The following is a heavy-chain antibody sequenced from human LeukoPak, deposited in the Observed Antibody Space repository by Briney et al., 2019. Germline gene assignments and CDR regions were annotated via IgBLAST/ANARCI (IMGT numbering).Heavy chain of an antibody. Sequence: TGGSLRLSCAASGFTFSSYGMHWVRQAPGKGLEWVAVIWYDGSNKYYADSVKGRFTISRDNSKNTLYLQMNSLRAEDTAVYYCARAPSTVTYFDYWGQGTLVTVSS. CDR1: GFTFSSYG. D-gene: IGHD4-17*01. CDR2: IWYDGSNK. J-gene: IGHJ4*02. CDR3: ARAPSTVTYFDY. V-gene: IGHV3-33*01.